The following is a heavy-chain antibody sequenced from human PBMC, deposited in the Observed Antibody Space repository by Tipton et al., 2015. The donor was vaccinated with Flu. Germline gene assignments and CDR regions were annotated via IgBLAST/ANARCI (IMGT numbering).Heavy chain of an antibody. J-gene: IGHJ5*02. CDR2: IYPGDSDT. V-gene: IGHV5-51*01. Sequence: QLVQSGAEVKKPGESLKISCKGSGYSFTSYWIGWVRQMPGKGLEWMGIIYPGDSDTRYSPYFEGQVTISADRASSTSYLQWSSLKASDPAIYYCARHFGGGLRATEPRGTWFAPWGQGSLVTFSS. D-gene: IGHD3-10*01. CDR3: ARHFGGGLRATEPRGTWFAP. CDR1: GYSFTSYW.